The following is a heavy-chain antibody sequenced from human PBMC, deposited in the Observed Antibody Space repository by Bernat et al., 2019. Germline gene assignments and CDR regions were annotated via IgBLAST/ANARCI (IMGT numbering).Heavy chain of an antibody. V-gene: IGHV3-74*01. CDR3: ARGGSYYDSSGYYSTPDY. D-gene: IGHD3-22*01. Sequence: EVQLVESGGGLVQPGGSLRLPCAASGFTFSSYWMHWVRQAPGKGLVWVSRINSDGSSTSYADSVKGRFTISRDNAKNTLYLQMNSLRAEDTAVYYCARGGSYYDSSGYYSTPDYWGQGTLVTVSS. CDR1: GFTFSSYW. J-gene: IGHJ4*02. CDR2: INSDGSST.